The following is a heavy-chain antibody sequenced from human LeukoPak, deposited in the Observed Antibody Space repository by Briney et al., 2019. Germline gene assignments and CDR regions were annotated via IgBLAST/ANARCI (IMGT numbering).Heavy chain of an antibody. CDR2: ISAYNGNT. CDR3: ARNTPLLWFGELFPDPGDGDFDY. Sequence: ASVKVSCKASGYTFTSYGISWVRQAPGQGLEWMGWISAYNGNTNYAQKLQGRVTMTTDTSTSSAYMELRSLRSDDTAVYYCARNTPLLWFGELFPDPGDGDFDYWGQGTLVTVSS. J-gene: IGHJ4*02. CDR1: GYTFTSYG. D-gene: IGHD3-10*01. V-gene: IGHV1-18*01.